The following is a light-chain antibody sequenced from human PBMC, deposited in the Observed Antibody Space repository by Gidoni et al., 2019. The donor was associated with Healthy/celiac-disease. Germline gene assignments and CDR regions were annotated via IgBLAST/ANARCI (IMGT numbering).Light chain of an antibody. J-gene: IGKJ1*01. CDR3: QQRSNWT. CDR2: DAS. CDR1: QSVSSY. Sequence: EIVLTQSPATLSLSPGERATLPCSASQSVSSYLAWYQQKPGQAPRLLIEDASNRATGIQARCSGSGSGTDFTLTISSREPEDFAVYYCQQRSNWTFGQGTKVEIK. V-gene: IGKV3-11*01.